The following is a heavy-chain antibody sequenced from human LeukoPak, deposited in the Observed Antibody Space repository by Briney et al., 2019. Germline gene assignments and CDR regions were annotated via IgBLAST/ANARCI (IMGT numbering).Heavy chain of an antibody. D-gene: IGHD3-3*02. J-gene: IGHJ2*01. Sequence: PSETLSLTCAVSGGSISSYYWSWIRQPPGKGLEWIGYIYYSGSTNYNPSLKSRVTISVDTSKNQFSLKLSSVTAADTAVYYCARAHFSPEFRYFDLWGRGTLVTVSS. CDR2: IYYSGST. CDR1: GGSISSYY. V-gene: IGHV4-59*01. CDR3: ARAHFSPEFRYFDL.